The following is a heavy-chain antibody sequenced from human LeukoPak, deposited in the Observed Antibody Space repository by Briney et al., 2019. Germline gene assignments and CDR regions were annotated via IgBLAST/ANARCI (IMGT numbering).Heavy chain of an antibody. D-gene: IGHD3-22*01. V-gene: IGHV3-48*02. Sequence: GGSLRLSCAASGFAFYSFSMHWVRQAPGKGLEWVSYISSSSMTIYYADSLRGRFTISRDDAKKSLYLQMNSLRDEDTAVYYCARDVSISWVYYDSSGDYFDYWGQGTLVTVSS. CDR1: GFAFYSFS. CDR3: ARDVSISWVYYDSSGDYFDY. CDR2: ISSSSMTI. J-gene: IGHJ4*02.